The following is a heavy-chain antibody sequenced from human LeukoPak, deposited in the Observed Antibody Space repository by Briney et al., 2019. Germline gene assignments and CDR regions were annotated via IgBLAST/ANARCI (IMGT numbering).Heavy chain of an antibody. CDR3: VRAPMGTADY. J-gene: IGHJ4*02. CDR1: GFTFSDYG. D-gene: IGHD2-21*02. CDR2: ISYDGGNK. V-gene: IGHV3-30*03. Sequence: PGGSLRLSCAASGFTFSDYGMHWVRQAPGKGLEWVALISYDGGNKFYADSVRDRFTISRDNAKNTLYLQMNSLRAEDTAVYYCVRAPMGTADYWGQGTLVTVSS.